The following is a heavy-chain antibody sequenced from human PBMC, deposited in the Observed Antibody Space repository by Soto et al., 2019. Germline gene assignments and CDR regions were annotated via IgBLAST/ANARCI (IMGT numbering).Heavy chain of an antibody. CDR1: GYTFTIYG. CDR3: AVNYYDSSGYYYYGMDV. V-gene: IGHV1-18*01. D-gene: IGHD3-22*01. CDR2: ISAYNGNT. Sequence: VKVSCKASGYTFTIYGISWVRQAPGQGLEWMGWISAYNGNTNYAQKLQGRVTMTTDTSTGTAYMELRSLRSDDTAVYYCAVNYYDSSGYYYYGMDVWGQGTTVTVSS. J-gene: IGHJ6*02.